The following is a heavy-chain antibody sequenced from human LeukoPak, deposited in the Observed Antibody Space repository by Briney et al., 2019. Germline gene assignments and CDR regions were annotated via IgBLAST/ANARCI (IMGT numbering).Heavy chain of an antibody. Sequence: PSETLSLTCVVSGDSVSSLNYYWGWIRQPPGKGLEWIGTTHYSGNTYYNPSLKSRVIISLDTSKNQFSLRLNSVTAADTAVYYCAREGAYRTYGDYSPFDFWGQGTLVTVSS. V-gene: IGHV4-39*07. J-gene: IGHJ5*01. D-gene: IGHD4-17*01. CDR3: AREGAYRTYGDYSPFDF. CDR1: GDSVSSLNYY. CDR2: THYSGNT.